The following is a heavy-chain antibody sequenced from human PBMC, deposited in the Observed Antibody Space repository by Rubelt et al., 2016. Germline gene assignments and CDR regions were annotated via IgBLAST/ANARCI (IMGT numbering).Heavy chain of an antibody. CDR1: GFTFSSFA. CDR2: IKEDGSEK. J-gene: IGHJ4*02. Sequence: EVYLLESGGGVVQPGGSPRLSCAASGFTFSSFAMTWVRQAPGKGLEWVANIKEDGSEKYYVDSVKGRFIISRDNSKNTLYLQMNSLRAEDTAVYYCARTPVRGLYYFDYWGQGTLVIVSS. V-gene: IGHV3-7*01. CDR3: ARTPVRGLYYFDY. D-gene: IGHD2/OR15-2a*01.